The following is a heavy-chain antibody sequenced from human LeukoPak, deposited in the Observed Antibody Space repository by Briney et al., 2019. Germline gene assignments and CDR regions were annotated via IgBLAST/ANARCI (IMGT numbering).Heavy chain of an antibody. CDR1: GYTFTSYY. J-gene: IGHJ4*02. V-gene: IGHV1-46*03. CDR3: ARPGYCSGGSCYSDY. CDR2: INPSGGST. D-gene: IGHD2-15*01. Sequence: GASVKVSCKASGYTFTSYYMHWVRQAPGQGLEWMGIINPSGGSTSYAQKFQGRVTMTRDTSTSTVYMELSSLRSGDTAVYYCARPGYCSGGSCYSDYWGQGTLVTVSS.